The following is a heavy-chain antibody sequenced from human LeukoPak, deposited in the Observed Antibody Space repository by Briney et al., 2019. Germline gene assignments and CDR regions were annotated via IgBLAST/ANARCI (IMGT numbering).Heavy chain of an antibody. CDR2: INPNSGGT. J-gene: IGHJ4*02. Sequence: GASVKVSCKASGYTFTGYYMHWVRQAPGQGLEWMGWINPNSGGTNYAQKFQGRVTITRNTSISTAYMELSSLRSDDTAVYYCARDSYYGSGSYYVAYFDYWGQGTLVTVSS. CDR3: ARDSYYGSGSYYVAYFDY. V-gene: IGHV1-2*02. CDR1: GYTFTGYY. D-gene: IGHD3-10*01.